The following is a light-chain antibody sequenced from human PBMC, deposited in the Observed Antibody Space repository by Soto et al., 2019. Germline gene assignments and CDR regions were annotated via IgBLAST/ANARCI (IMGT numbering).Light chain of an antibody. CDR3: CSYAGSYTFEV. J-gene: IGLJ3*02. V-gene: IGLV2-11*01. CDR1: SSDVGGYNY. Sequence: QSVLTQRRSVSGSPGQSVTISCTGTSSDVGGYNYVSWYQQHPGKAPKLMIYDVSKRPSGVPDRFSGAKSGNTASLTISELQAEDEADYYCCSYAGSYTFEVFGGGTKLTVL. CDR2: DVS.